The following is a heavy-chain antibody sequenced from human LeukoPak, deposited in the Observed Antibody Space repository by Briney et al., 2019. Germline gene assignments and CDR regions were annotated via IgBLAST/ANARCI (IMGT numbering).Heavy chain of an antibody. CDR1: GYTPTDYY. CDR2: INPNSGAT. CDR3: ARGSSRYCSGGSCYSDDAFDI. Sequence: GASVKVSCKASGYTPTDYYLHWVRQAPGQGLKWMGWINPNSGATHYAQSFQARVTMTRDTSIASSYMELTGLESDDTAVYYCARGSSRYCSGGSCYSDDAFDIWGQGTMVTVSS. D-gene: IGHD2-15*01. J-gene: IGHJ3*02. V-gene: IGHV1-2*02.